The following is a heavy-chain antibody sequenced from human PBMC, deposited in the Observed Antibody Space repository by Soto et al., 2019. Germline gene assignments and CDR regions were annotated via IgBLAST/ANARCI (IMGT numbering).Heavy chain of an antibody. CDR1: GFTFSSYA. J-gene: IGHJ6*02. CDR3: ARYVGKARITIFGGVESGMDV. V-gene: IGHV3-30-3*01. CDR2: ISYDGSNK. Sequence: PGGSLRLSCAASGFTFSSYAMHWVRQAPGKGLEWVAVISYDGSNKYYADSVKGRFTISRDNSKNTLYLQMNSLRAEDTAVYYCARYVGKARITIFGGVESGMDVWGQVPTGTVSS. D-gene: IGHD3-3*01.